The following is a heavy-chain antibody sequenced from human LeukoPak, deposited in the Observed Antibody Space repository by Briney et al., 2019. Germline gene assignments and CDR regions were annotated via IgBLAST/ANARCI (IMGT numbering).Heavy chain of an antibody. CDR2: IYHSGST. CDR3: ARHIIAAADRFDY. CDR1: GGSISSSNW. D-gene: IGHD6-13*01. Sequence: SETLSLTCAVSGGSISSSNWWSWVRQPPGKGLEWIGEIYHSGSTNYNPSLKSRVTISVDKSKNQFSLKLSSVTAADTAVYYCARHIIAAADRFDYWGQGTLVTVSS. V-gene: IGHV4-4*02. J-gene: IGHJ4*02.